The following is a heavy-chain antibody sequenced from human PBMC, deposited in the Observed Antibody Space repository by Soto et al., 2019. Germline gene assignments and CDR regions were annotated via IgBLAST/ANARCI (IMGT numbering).Heavy chain of an antibody. Sequence: ASVKVSCKASGGTFSSYTISWVRQAPGQGLEWMGRIIPILGIANYAQKFQGRVTITADKSTSTAYMELSNLRSEDTAVYYCARVDGYCSGGSCYEGPDGYWGQGTLVTVSS. D-gene: IGHD2-15*01. V-gene: IGHV1-69*02. J-gene: IGHJ4*02. CDR3: ARVDGYCSGGSCYEGPDGY. CDR1: GGTFSSYT. CDR2: IIPILGIA.